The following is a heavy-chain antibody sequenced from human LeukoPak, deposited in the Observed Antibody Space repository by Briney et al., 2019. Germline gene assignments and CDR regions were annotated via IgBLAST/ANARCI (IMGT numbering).Heavy chain of an antibody. CDR3: ARGCGGDSSCSDAFDI. J-gene: IGHJ3*02. Sequence: ASVKVSCKASGYTFTGYYMHWVRQAPGQGLEWMGWINPNSGGTNYAQKFQGRVTVTRDTSISTAYMELSRLRSDDTAVYYCARGCGGDSSCSDAFDIWGQGTMVTVSS. CDR2: INPNSGGT. D-gene: IGHD2-21*02. V-gene: IGHV1-2*02. CDR1: GYTFTGYY.